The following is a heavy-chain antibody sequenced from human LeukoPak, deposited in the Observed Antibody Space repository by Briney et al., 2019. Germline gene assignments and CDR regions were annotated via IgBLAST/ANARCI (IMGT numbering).Heavy chain of an antibody. CDR1: GFTFSDYG. J-gene: IGHJ4*02. V-gene: IGHV3-30*02. CDR3: ATNLIVGATIDY. D-gene: IGHD1-26*01. CDR2: IHYDASNK. Sequence: PGGSLRLSCAASGFTFSDYGMHWARQAPGKGLEWVSFIHYDASNKFFADSVQGRFTISRDNSLDTVYLQMNRLRPEDTGIYYCATNLIVGATIDYWGQGTLVTVSS.